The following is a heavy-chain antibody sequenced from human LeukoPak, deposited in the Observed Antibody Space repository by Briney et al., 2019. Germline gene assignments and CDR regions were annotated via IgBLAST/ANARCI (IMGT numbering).Heavy chain of an antibody. CDR2: IIPILGIA. CDR3: ARADSSSWNWFDP. J-gene: IGHJ5*02. Sequence: SVKVSCKASGGTFSSYTTSWVRQAPGQGLEWMGRIIPILGIANYAQKFQGRVTITADKSTSTAYMELSSLRSEDTAVYYCARADSSSWNWFDPWGQGTLVTVSS. V-gene: IGHV1-69*02. CDR1: GGTFSSYT. D-gene: IGHD6-13*01.